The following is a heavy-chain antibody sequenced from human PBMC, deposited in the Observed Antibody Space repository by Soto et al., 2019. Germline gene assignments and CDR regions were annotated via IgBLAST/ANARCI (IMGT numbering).Heavy chain of an antibody. CDR3: ASLTITPLGYCSGGSCYSGWFDP. J-gene: IGHJ5*02. Sequence: SVKVSCKASGGTFSSYAISWVRQAPGQGLEWMGGIIPIFGTANYAQKFQGRVTITADESTSTAYMELSSLRSEDTAVYYCASLTITPLGYCSGGSCYSGWFDPWGQGTPVTVSS. CDR2: IIPIFGTA. CDR1: GGTFSSYA. D-gene: IGHD2-15*01. V-gene: IGHV1-69*13.